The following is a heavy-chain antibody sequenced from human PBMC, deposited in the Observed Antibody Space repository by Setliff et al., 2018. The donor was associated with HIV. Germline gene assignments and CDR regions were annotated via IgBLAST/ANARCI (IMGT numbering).Heavy chain of an antibody. CDR2: IYSSGTT. J-gene: IGHJ4*02. CDR3: ARLIHTGLLYFDF. CDR1: GGSISSYY. D-gene: IGHD2-8*02. V-gene: IGHV4-4*09. Sequence: SETLSLTCTVSGGSISSYYWSWIRQPPGKGLEWLGHIYSSGTTQYNPSVESRVTMSLDTSRDQFSLNLRSVTAADTAVYFCARLIHTGLLYFDFWGLGTLVTVSS.